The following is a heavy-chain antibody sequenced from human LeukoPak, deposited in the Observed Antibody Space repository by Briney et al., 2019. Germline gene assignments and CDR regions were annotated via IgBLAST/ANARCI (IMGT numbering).Heavy chain of an antibody. CDR2: ISYDGSNK. D-gene: IGHD3-9*01. J-gene: IGHJ4*02. CDR3: ARDSTYYDILTGPDY. Sequence: GRSLRLSCAASGFTFSSYAMHWVRQAPGKGLEWVAVISYDGSNKYYADSVKGRFTISRDNSKNTLYLQMNSLRAEDTAVYYCARDSTYYDILTGPDYWGQGTLVTVSS. V-gene: IGHV3-30-3*01. CDR1: GFTFSSYA.